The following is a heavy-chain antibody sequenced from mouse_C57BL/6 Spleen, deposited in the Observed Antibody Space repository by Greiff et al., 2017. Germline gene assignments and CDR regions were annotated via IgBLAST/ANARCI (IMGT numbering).Heavy chain of an antibody. D-gene: IGHD1-1*01. V-gene: IGHV5-6*01. CDR3: ARSPFITTVVAPYFDY. CDR1: GFTFSSYG. Sequence: EVKLVESGGDLVKPGGSLKLSCAASGFTFSSYGMSWVRQTPDKRLEWVATISSGGSYTYYPDSVKGRFTISRDNAKNTLYLQMSSLKSEDTAMYYCARSPFITTVVAPYFDYWGQGTTLTVSS. J-gene: IGHJ2*01. CDR2: ISSGGSYT.